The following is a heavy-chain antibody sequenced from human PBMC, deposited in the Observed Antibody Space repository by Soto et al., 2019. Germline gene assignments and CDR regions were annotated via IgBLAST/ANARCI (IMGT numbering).Heavy chain of an antibody. CDR2: IYYSGST. J-gene: IGHJ5*02. CDR1: GYSISSGYY. D-gene: IGHD6-6*01. Sequence: SETLSLTCAVSGYSISSGYYWGWLRQPPGKGLEWIGSIYYSGSTYYNPSLKSRVTISVDTSKNQFSLKLSSVTAADTAVYYCALVVVEYSSSSGLGWFDPWGQGTLVTVSS. V-gene: IGHV4-38-2*01. CDR3: ALVVVEYSSSSGLGWFDP.